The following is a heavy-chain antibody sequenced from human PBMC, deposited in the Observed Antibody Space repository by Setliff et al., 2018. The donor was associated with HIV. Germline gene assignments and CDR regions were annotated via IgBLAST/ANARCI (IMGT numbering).Heavy chain of an antibody. CDR1: GFTFSAYR. CDR3: AKSYFDRSGYLGS. V-gene: IGHV3-48*01. Sequence: GSLRLSCAASGFTFSAYRTNWVRQAPGKGLEWVSSISSSGNTRYYADSVKGRFTISRDNAKNSLYLQMNSLGAEDTAVYYCAKSYFDRSGYLGSWGQGTLVTVS. J-gene: IGHJ5*02. D-gene: IGHD3-22*01. CDR2: ISSSGNTR.